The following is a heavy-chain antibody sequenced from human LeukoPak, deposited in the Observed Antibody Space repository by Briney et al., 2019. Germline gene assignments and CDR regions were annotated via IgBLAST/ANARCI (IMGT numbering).Heavy chain of an antibody. D-gene: IGHD6-13*01. V-gene: IGHV3-23*01. CDR2: TFQGGGEI. J-gene: IGHJ1*01. Sequence: GGSLRLSCAASGFPFSDFAMIWVRQPPGKGLEWVSSTFQGGGEIHYADSMRGRFTISKDNSRSTLFLQMNSLRGEDTAMYYCATHRYTSSAYYFLQWGQGTLVTVSS. CDR1: GFPFSDFA. CDR3: ATHRYTSSAYYFLQ.